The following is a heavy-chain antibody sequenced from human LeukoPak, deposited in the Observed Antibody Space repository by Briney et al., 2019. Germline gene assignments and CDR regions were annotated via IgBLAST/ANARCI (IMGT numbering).Heavy chain of an antibody. CDR3: ARGTPSYSSSSDY. D-gene: IGHD6-6*01. CDR2: INPNSGGT. V-gene: IGHV1-2*02. J-gene: IGHJ4*02. Sequence: GASVKVSCKASGYTFTGYYMHWVRQAPGQGLEWMGWINPNSGGTNYAQKFQGRVTMTRNTSISTAYMELSSLRSEDTAVYYCARGTPSYSSSSDYWGQGTLVTVSS. CDR1: GYTFTGYY.